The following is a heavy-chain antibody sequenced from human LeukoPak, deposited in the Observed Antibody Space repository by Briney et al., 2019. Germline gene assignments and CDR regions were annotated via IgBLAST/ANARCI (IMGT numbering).Heavy chain of an antibody. CDR1: GGSFSGYY. CDR3: ARRRQYCSSTSCYGRAPFDY. V-gene: IGHV4-34*01. Sequence: SETLSLTCAVYGGSFSGYYWSWIRQPPGKGLEWIGEINHSGSTNYNPSLKSRVTISVDTSKNQFSLKLSSVTAADTAVYYCARRRQYCSSTSCYGRAPFDYWGQGTLVTVSS. D-gene: IGHD2-2*01. CDR2: INHSGST. J-gene: IGHJ4*02.